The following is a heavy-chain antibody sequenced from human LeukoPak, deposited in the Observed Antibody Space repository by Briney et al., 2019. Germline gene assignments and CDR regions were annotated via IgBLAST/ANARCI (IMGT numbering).Heavy chain of an antibody. CDR3: ARDRVDPVNWNDFVFTFDY. D-gene: IGHD1-1*01. V-gene: IGHV3-74*01. CDR1: GFSFSGHW. J-gene: IGHJ4*02. CDR2: ISPTGSTT. Sequence: QSGGSLRLSCAASGFSFSGHWMHWARQLPGKGLVWVSRISPTGSTTSYADSVKGRFTVSRDNAKNTLYLQMNSLRAEDTAVYYCARDRVDPVNWNDFVFTFDYWGQGTLVTVSS.